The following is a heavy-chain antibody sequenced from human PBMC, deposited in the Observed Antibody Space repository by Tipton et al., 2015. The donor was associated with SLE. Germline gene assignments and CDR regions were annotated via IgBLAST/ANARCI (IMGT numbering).Heavy chain of an antibody. Sequence: SLRLSCAASGFSFRRYDMHWVRQAPGKDLEWVSVIGTDGDTHYSGSVKGRFTISRDNAKNSLYLQMDSVRAEDTGVYYCARNTGVEFDYWGQGNLVTVSS. V-gene: IGHV3-13*01. CDR3: ARNTGVEFDY. D-gene: IGHD7-27*01. CDR1: GFSFRRYD. CDR2: IGTDGDT. J-gene: IGHJ4*02.